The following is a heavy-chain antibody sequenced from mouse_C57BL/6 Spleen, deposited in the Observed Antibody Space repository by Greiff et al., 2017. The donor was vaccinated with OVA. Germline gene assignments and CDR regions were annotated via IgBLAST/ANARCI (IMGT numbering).Heavy chain of an antibody. CDR3: ASGRTVDY. CDR2: INPYNGGT. V-gene: IGHV1-19*01. J-gene: IGHJ2*01. Sequence: EVQLVESGPVLVKPGASVKMSCKASGYTFTDYYMNWVKQSHGKSLEWIGVINPYNGGTSYNQKFKGKATLTVDKSSSTAYMELNSLTSEDSAVYYCASGRTVDYWGQGTTLTVSS. CDR1: GYTFTDYY. D-gene: IGHD4-1*01.